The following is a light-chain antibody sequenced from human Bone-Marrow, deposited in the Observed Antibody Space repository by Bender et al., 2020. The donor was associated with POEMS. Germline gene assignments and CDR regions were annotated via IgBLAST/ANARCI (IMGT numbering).Light chain of an antibody. CDR2: EVS. Sequence: QSALTQPPSASGSPGQSVTISCTGTSSDVGGYNYVSWYHPHPGKAPKLMIYEVSKRPSGVPDRFSGSKSGNTASLTVSGLQAEDEADYYCSSYAGSNNLFVFGTGTKVTVL. CDR1: SSDVGGYNY. CDR3: SSYAGSNNLFV. V-gene: IGLV2-8*01. J-gene: IGLJ1*01.